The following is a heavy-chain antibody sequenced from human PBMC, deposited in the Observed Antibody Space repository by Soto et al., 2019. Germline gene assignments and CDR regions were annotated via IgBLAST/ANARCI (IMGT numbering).Heavy chain of an antibody. V-gene: IGHV3-33*01. CDR3: ARDGVGATAFRRYFDY. CDR2: IRYDGSNE. CDR1: ASIFSCCG. J-gene: IGHJ4*02. Sequence: QVQLVQSGGGVVQPGRSLRLSCAAPASIFSCCGMHWVRQAPGKGLEWVAIIRYDGSNEDYADSVKGRFTISRYNSKNTLYLQMNSLRVEDSAVFYCARDGVGATAFRRYFDYWGQGALVTVSS. D-gene: IGHD1-26*01.